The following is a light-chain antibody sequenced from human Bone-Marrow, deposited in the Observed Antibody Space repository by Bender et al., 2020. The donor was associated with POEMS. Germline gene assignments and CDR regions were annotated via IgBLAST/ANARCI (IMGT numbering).Light chain of an antibody. CDR1: SSNIGSNT. CDR3: ATWDDNLNGPV. Sequence: SVLTQPPSASGTPGQRVTISCSGGSSNIGSNTMNWYQQLPGTAPKLLIYINNQRPSGVPDRFSGSESGTSASLAISGLQPEDEAVYCCATWDDNLNGPVCGGGTTLTVL. J-gene: IGLJ3*02. CDR2: INN. V-gene: IGLV1-44*01.